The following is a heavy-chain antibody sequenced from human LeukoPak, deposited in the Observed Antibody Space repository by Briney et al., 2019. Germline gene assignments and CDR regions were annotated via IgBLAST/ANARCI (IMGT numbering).Heavy chain of an antibody. D-gene: IGHD2-2*01. CDR2: IYYSGST. CDR3: ARCGLDQLLLWFDT. Sequence: PSETLSLTCTVSGGSISSGGYYWSWIRQHPGKGLEWIGYIYYSGSTYYNPSLKSRVTISVDTSKNQFSLKLSSVTAADTAVYYCARCGLDQLLLWFDTWSQGTLVTVSS. V-gene: IGHV4-31*03. CDR1: GGSISSGGYY. J-gene: IGHJ5*02.